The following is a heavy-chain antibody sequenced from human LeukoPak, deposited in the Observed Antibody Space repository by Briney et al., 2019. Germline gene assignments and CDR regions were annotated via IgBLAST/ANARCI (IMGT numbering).Heavy chain of an antibody. CDR3: ARGGALYSGYELNWFDP. CDR2: IIPIFGTA. Sequence: ASVKVSCKASGGTFSSYAISWVRQAPGQGLVWMGGIIPIFGTANYAQKFQGRVTITTDESTSTAYMELGSLRSEDTAVYYCARGGALYSGYELNWFDPWGQGTLVTVSS. J-gene: IGHJ5*02. D-gene: IGHD5-12*01. V-gene: IGHV1-69*05. CDR1: GGTFSSYA.